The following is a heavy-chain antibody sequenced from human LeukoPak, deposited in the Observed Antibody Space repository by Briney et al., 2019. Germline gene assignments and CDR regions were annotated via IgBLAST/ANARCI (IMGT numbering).Heavy chain of an antibody. CDR1: GFTFDDYA. V-gene: IGHV3-9*01. Sequence: GRSLRLSCAASGFTFDDYAMHWVRQAPGKGLEWVSGISWNSGSIGYADSVKGRFTISRDNAKNSLYLQMNSLGAEDTALYYCAKDRISYYDSSGYYYEGGFDYWGQGTLVTVSS. J-gene: IGHJ4*02. CDR3: AKDRISYYDSSGYYYEGGFDY. D-gene: IGHD3-22*01. CDR2: ISWNSGSI.